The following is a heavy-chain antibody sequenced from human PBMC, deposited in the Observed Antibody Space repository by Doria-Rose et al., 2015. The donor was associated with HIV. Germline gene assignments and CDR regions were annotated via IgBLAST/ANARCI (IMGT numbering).Heavy chain of an antibody. CDR3: ARIKSSRWYHKYYFDF. V-gene: IGHV2-26*01. Sequence: QVTLKESGPVLVKPTETLTLTCTVSGVSLSSPGMGVSWIRQPPGKALEWLANIFSDDERSYKTSLKSRLTISRVTSKSQVVLTMTDMDPVDTATHYCARIKSSRWYHKYYFDFWGQGTLVIVSA. CDR1: GVSLSSPGMG. J-gene: IGHJ4*02. CDR2: IFSDDER. D-gene: IGHD6-13*01.